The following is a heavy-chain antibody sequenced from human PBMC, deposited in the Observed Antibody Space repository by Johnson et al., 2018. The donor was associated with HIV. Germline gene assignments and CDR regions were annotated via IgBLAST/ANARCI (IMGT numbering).Heavy chain of an antibody. V-gene: IGHV3-11*05. Sequence: QVQLVESGGGLVKPGGSLRLSCAASGFTFSNAWMSWVRQAPGKGLEWVSSISWKSGNTGYADSVKGRFTISRDNAKNFVHLQMNSLRADDTALYYCAKDNVVGALTIWGNRAFDSWGQGTMVTVSS. D-gene: IGHD1-26*01. J-gene: IGHJ3*01. CDR3: AKDNVVGALTIWGNRAFDS. CDR1: GFTFSNAW. CDR2: ISWKSGNT.